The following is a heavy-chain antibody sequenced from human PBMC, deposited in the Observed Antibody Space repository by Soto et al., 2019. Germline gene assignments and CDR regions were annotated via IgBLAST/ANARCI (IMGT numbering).Heavy chain of an antibody. D-gene: IGHD3-16*01. V-gene: IGHV4-61*08. CDR1: GGSISSGGYY. Sequence: SETLSLTCTVSGGSISSGGYYWSLIRQHPGKGLEWIGYIYYSGSTNYNPSLKSRVTISVDTSKNQFSLKLSSVTAADTAVYYCARVDRNTFGIFDYWGQGSLVTVSS. J-gene: IGHJ4*02. CDR2: IYYSGST. CDR3: ARVDRNTFGIFDY.